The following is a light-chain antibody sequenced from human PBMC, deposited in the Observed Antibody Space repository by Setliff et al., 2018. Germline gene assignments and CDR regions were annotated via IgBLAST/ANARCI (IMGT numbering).Light chain of an antibody. J-gene: IGLJ1*01. V-gene: IGLV2-14*03. CDR3: SSYTVGSTLSV. Sequence: QSVLAQPASVSGSPGQSITFSCTGSSSDVGGYDYVSWYQQHPGKAPKLLIYDVTKRPSGVSNRFSGSKSGNTASLTISGLQAEDEAEYFCSSYTVGSTLSVFGTGTKVTVL. CDR1: SSDVGGYDY. CDR2: DVT.